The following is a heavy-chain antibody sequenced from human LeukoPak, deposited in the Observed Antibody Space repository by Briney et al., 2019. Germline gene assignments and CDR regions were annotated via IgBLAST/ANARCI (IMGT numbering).Heavy chain of an antibody. Sequence: PGGSLRLSCAASGFTFSSYEMNWVRQAPGKGLEWVSYISSSGSTLYYADSVKGRFTISRDNAKNSLYLQMNSLRAEDTAVYFCAREGGYDSSGSFDYWGQGTLVTVSS. CDR1: GFTFSSYE. CDR2: ISSSGSTL. J-gene: IGHJ4*02. V-gene: IGHV3-48*03. D-gene: IGHD3-22*01. CDR3: AREGGYDSSGSFDY.